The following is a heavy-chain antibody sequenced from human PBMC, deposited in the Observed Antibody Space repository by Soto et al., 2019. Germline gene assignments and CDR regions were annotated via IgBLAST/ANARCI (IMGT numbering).Heavy chain of an antibody. CDR1: GDTFTRHT. CDR2: IIPLIGLT. CDR3: ARGDCSGGSCFSHYGLDV. D-gene: IGHD2-15*01. J-gene: IGHJ6*02. V-gene: IGHV1-69*04. Sequence: QVQLVQSGAEVKKPGSSVKVSCKAPGDTFTRHTINWVRQAPGQGLEWMARIIPLIGLTNYAQKFQGRITVTADKATSTVYMQLSSLTSDDTAIYYCARGDCSGGSCFSHYGLDVWGQGTTVTVSS.